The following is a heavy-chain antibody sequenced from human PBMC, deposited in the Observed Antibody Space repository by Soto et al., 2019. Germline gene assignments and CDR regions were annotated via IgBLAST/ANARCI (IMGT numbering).Heavy chain of an antibody. CDR3: ARTDYGTADFDP. J-gene: IGHJ5*02. CDR1: GASISSGNHY. Sequence: SETLSLTCTVSGASISSGNHYWSWIRQPPGKGLEWIGYIFYSGTAYYNPSLKSRLTISVDTSKNQLSLKLSSVTTADTAVYYCARTDYGTADFDPWGQGSLVTVSS. CDR2: IFYSGTA. D-gene: IGHD3-10*01. V-gene: IGHV4-30-4*01.